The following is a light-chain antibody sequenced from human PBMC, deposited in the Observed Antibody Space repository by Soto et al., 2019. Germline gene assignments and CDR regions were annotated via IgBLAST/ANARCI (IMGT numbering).Light chain of an antibody. CDR1: QSVSSSY. CDR2: GAS. Sequence: ELVLTQTPGTMALSPGERATLSCRASQSVSSSYLAWYQQKPGQAPRLLSEGASSRATGIPDRFSGSGSGTDFTLTISRLEPEDFAVYYCQQYGSSRWTFGQGTKVDIK. J-gene: IGKJ1*01. CDR3: QQYGSSRWT. V-gene: IGKV3-20*01.